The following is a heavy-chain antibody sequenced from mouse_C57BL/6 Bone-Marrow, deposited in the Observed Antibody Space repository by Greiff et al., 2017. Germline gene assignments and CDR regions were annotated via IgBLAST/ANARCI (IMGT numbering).Heavy chain of an antibody. J-gene: IGHJ3*01. CDR1: GYTFTDYE. Sequence: QVQLQQSGAELVRPGASVTLSCKASGYTFTDYEMHWVKQTPVHGLEWIGAIDPETGGTAYNQKFKGKAILTADNSSSTAYMELRSLTSDDSAVXYCTSYDYDVSWFAYWGQGTLVTVSA. CDR3: TSYDYDVSWFAY. D-gene: IGHD2-4*01. V-gene: IGHV1-15*01. CDR2: IDPETGGT.